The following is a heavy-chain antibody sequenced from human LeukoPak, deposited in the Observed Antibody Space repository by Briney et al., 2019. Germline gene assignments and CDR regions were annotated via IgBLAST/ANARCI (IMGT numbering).Heavy chain of an antibody. CDR2: IRYDGSNK. D-gene: IGHD3-22*01. CDR1: GFIFDNYG. J-gene: IGHJ4*02. CDR3: AKDFPQVPQDYYDSICYFDY. V-gene: IGHV3-30*02. Sequence: PGGSLRLSCAVSGFIFDNYGMSWVRQAPGKGLEWVAFIRYDGSNKYYADSVKGRFTISRDNSKNTLYLQMNSLRAEDTAVYYCAKDFPQVPQDYYDSICYFDYWGQGTLVTVSS.